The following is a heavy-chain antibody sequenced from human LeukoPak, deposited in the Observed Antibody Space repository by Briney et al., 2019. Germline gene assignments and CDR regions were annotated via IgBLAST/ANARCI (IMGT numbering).Heavy chain of an antibody. D-gene: IGHD4-17*01. J-gene: IGHJ3*02. CDR2: IIPIFGTA. CDR1: GGTFSSYA. Sequence: GASVKVSCKASGGTFSSYAISWVRQAPGQGLEWMGGIIPIFGTANYAQKFQGRVTITTDESTSAAYMELSSLRSEDTAVYYCAKKLAYGDYVYAFDIWGQGTMVTVS. V-gene: IGHV1-69*05. CDR3: AKKLAYGDYVYAFDI.